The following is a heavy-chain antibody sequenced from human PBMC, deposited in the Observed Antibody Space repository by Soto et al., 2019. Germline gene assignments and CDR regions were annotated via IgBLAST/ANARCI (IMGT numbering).Heavy chain of an antibody. V-gene: IGHV3-30*18. CDR1: GFTFSSYG. D-gene: IGHD3-10*01. Sequence: QVQLVESGGGVVQPGRSLRLSCAASGFTFSSYGMHWVRQAPGKGLEWVAVISYDGSNKYYADSVKGRFTISRDNSKNTLYLQMNSLRAEDTAVHYCAKGLLWFGANPTYYFDYWGQGTLVTVSS. CDR2: ISYDGSNK. J-gene: IGHJ4*02. CDR3: AKGLLWFGANPTYYFDY.